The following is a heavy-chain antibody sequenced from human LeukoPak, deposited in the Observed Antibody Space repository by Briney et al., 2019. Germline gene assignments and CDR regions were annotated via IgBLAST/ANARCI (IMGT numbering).Heavy chain of an antibody. CDR2: TYYRSKWYN. V-gene: IGHV6-1*01. Sequence: SQTLSLTCAISGDSVSSNSAAWNWIRQSPSRGLEWLGRTYYRSKWYNDYAVSVKSRIAINPDTSKNQFSLHLNSVTPEDTAVYYCASSDNSGHLLAYWGQGTLVTVSS. D-gene: IGHD3-22*01. CDR1: GDSVSSNSAA. J-gene: IGHJ4*02. CDR3: ASSDNSGHLLAY.